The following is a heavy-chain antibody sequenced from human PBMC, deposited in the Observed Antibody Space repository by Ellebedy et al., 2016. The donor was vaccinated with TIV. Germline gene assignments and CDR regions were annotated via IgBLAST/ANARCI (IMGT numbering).Heavy chain of an antibody. CDR1: GGTFSSYA. CDR2: IIPIFGTA. V-gene: IGHV1-69*13. Sequence: SVKVSXXASGGTFSSYAISWVRQAPGQGLEWMGGIIPIFGTANYAQKFQGRVTITADESTSTAYMELSSLRSEDTAVYYCARGLLSGSGFDYWGQGTLVTVSS. J-gene: IGHJ4*02. D-gene: IGHD1-14*01. CDR3: ARGLLSGSGFDY.